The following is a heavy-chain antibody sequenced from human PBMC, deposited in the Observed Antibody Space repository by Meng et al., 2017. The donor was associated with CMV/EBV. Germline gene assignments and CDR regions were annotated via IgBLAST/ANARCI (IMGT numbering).Heavy chain of an antibody. CDR3: ARGYCSSTSCAHDY. CDR1: GGSISSSSYY. J-gene: IGHJ4*02. CDR2: IYYSGST. V-gene: IGHV4-39*01. D-gene: IGHD2-2*01. Sequence: SETLSLTCTVSGGSISSSSYYWGWIRQPPGKGLEWIGSIYYSGSTYYNPSLKSRVTISRDNAKNSLYLQMNSLRAEDTAVYYCARGYCSSTSCAHDYWGQGTLVTVSS.